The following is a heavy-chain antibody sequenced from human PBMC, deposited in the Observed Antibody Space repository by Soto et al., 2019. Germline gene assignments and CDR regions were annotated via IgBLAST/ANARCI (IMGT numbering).Heavy chain of an antibody. V-gene: IGHV3-30*18. CDR2: ISEDGSKK. J-gene: IGHJ4*02. Sequence: AGGSLRLSCATSGFTFSTYAMYWVRQAQGKGLEWISIISEDGSKKYYADSVKGRFTIARDNFKNTLYLQMNSLRVEDTALYYCAKVPYCSGGSCYPADWGQGTLVTVSS. CDR3: AKVPYCSGGSCYPAD. D-gene: IGHD2-15*01. CDR1: GFTFSTYA.